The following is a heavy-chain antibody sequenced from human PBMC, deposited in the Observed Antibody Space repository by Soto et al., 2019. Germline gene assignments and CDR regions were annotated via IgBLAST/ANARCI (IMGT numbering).Heavy chain of an antibody. V-gene: IGHV4-34*01. Sequence: SETLSLTCAVYGGSFSGYYWSWIRQPPGKGLEWIGEINHSGSTNYNPSLKSRVTISVDTSKNQFSLKLSSVTAADTAVYYRARGGRYSYGPFDYWGQGTLVTVSS. D-gene: IGHD5-18*01. CDR3: ARGGRYSYGPFDY. CDR1: GGSFSGYY. J-gene: IGHJ4*02. CDR2: INHSGST.